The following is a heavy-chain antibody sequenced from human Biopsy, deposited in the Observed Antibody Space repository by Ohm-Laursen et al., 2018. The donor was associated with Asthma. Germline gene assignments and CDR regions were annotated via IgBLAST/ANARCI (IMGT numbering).Heavy chain of an antibody. Sequence: GSSVMVSCKSLGGTFNTYVIGWVRQAPGPGLDWMGGINSVFGTTTYPQKFQDRVTITADDSTSTVYMGLSSLRSEDTAVYYCARKAGSCISRTCYSLDFWGQGTLVTVSS. CDR2: INSVFGTT. J-gene: IGHJ4*02. D-gene: IGHD2-2*01. CDR1: GGTFNTYV. V-gene: IGHV1-69*01. CDR3: ARKAGSCISRTCYSLDF.